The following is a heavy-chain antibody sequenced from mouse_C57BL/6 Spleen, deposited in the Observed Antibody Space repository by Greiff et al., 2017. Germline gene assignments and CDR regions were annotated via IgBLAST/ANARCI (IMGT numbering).Heavy chain of an antibody. J-gene: IGHJ1*03. CDR2: ISGGGGNT. Sequence: EVQLVESGGGLVKPGGSLKLSCAASGFTFSSYTMSWVRQTPEKRLEWVATISGGGGNTYYPDSVKGRFTISRDNAKNTLYLQMSRLRSEDTALYYCARHVYYGSSFSYWYFDVWGTGTTVTVSS. V-gene: IGHV5-9*01. CDR1: GFTFSSYT. D-gene: IGHD1-1*01. CDR3: ARHVYYGSSFSYWYFDV.